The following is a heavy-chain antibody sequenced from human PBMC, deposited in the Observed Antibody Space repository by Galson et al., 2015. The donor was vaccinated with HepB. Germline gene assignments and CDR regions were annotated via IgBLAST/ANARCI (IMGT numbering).Heavy chain of an antibody. V-gene: IGHV3-21*01. CDR3: ARARWELPQYYFDY. CDR2: ISSSSSYI. Sequence: SLRLSCAASGFTFNSYSMNWVRQAPGKGLEWVSSISSSSSYIYYADSVKGRFTISRDNAKNSLYLQMDSLRAEDTAVYYCARARWELPQYYFDYWGQGTLVTVSS. J-gene: IGHJ4*02. D-gene: IGHD1-26*01. CDR1: GFTFNSYS.